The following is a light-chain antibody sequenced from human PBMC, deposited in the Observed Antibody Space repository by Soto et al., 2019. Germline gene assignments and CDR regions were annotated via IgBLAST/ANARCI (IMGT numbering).Light chain of an antibody. J-gene: IGLJ1*01. CDR1: SSDVGGYNY. CDR3: SSYTSSSTLYV. CDR2: DVS. V-gene: IGLV2-14*01. Sequence: QSALTQPASVSGSPGQSITISCTGTSSDVGGYNYVSWYQQYPGKAPKLMIYDVSNRPSGISNRFSGSKSGNTASLTISGLQPEDEADYYCSSYTSSSTLYVFGPGTKLTVL.